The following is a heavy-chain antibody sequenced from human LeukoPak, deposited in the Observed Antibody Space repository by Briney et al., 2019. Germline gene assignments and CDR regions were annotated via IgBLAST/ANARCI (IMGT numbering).Heavy chain of an antibody. CDR1: GGSSSDYY. D-gene: IGHD1-26*01. CDR2: ISHSGST. V-gene: IGHV4-34*01. J-gene: IGHJ4*02. Sequence: SETLSLTCTVYGGSSSDYYWNWIRQPPGKGLEWIGEISHSGSTNYNPSLKSRVTMSVDRSKNQFSLRLSSATAADTALYYCARSEVVSATVSVSWGQGTLVTVSS. CDR3: ARSEVVSATVSVS.